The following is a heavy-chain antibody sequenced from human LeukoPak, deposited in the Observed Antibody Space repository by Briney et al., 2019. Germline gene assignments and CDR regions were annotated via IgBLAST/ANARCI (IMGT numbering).Heavy chain of an antibody. V-gene: IGHV4-38-2*01. D-gene: IGHD6-13*01. CDR1: GYSISSGYY. J-gene: IGHJ4*02. Sequence: SETLFLTCAVSGYSISSGYYWGWIRQPPGKGLEWTGSIYHSGSTYYNPSLKSRVTISVDTSKNQFSLKLSSVTAADTAVYYCASQGDPLTGYGSSWYGVSGYWGQGTLVTVSS. CDR3: ASQGDPLTGYGSSWYGVSGY. CDR2: IYHSGST.